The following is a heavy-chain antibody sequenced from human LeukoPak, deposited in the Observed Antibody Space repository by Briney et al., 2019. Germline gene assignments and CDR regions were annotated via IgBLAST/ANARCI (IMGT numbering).Heavy chain of an antibody. J-gene: IGHJ4*02. CDR1: GYTFTSYD. CDR3: ARAAPRSSSIEAYYFDY. Sequence: ASVKVSCKASGYTFTSYDINWVRHAAGQRLEWMGWMNPNSGNTGYAQKFQGRVTMTRNTSISTAYMELSSLRSEDTAVYYCARAAPRSSSIEAYYFDYWGQGTLVTVSS. D-gene: IGHD6-13*01. CDR2: MNPNSGNT. V-gene: IGHV1-8*01.